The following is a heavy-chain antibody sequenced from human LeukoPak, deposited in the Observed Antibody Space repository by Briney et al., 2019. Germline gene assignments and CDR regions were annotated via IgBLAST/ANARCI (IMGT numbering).Heavy chain of an antibody. V-gene: IGHV4-59*12. Sequence: SETLSLTCTVSGGSISSYYWSWIRQPPGKGLEWIGYIYYSRSTNYNPSLKSRVTISVDTSKNQFSLKLSSVTAADTAVYYCARDSTMGEYYFDYWGQGTLVTVSS. D-gene: IGHD3-16*01. CDR2: IYYSRST. CDR1: GGSISSYY. CDR3: ARDSTMGEYYFDY. J-gene: IGHJ4*02.